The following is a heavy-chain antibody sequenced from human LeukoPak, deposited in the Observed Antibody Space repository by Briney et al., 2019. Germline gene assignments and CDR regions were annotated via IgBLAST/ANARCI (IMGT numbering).Heavy chain of an antibody. V-gene: IGHV1-18*01. D-gene: IGHD6-19*01. CDR2: ISAYNGNT. CDR3: ARDISPYSSGWYVVDY. Sequence: GASVKVSCKASGYTFTSYGISWVRQAPGQGLEWMGRISAYNGNTNYAQKLQGRVTMTTDTSTSTAYMELRSLRSDDTAVYYCARDISPYSSGWYVVDYWGQGALVTVSS. J-gene: IGHJ4*02. CDR1: GYTFTSYG.